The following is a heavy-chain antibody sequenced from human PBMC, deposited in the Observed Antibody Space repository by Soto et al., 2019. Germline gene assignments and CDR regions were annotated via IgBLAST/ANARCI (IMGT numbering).Heavy chain of an antibody. J-gene: IGHJ3*02. CDR1: DSGFTFNTYS. CDR2: ISGSSEFI. V-gene: IGHV3-21*01. CDR3: AKSGGGSGYLFALDI. D-gene: IGHD3-22*01. Sequence: PGGSLILSCAASDSGFTFNTYSLNWVLQAPGKGLEWVSSISGSSEFIYYAESVKGRFTISRDNRKDSVYLQMKSLRAEDTAVYYCAKSGGGSGYLFALDIWGQGTMVTVSS.